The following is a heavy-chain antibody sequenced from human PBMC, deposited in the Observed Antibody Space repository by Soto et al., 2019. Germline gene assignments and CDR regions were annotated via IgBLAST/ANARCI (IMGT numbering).Heavy chain of an antibody. CDR3: ARNKMGGLDDGVPNAFDI. CDR2: ISAYNGST. J-gene: IGHJ3*02. CDR1: GYTFTSYG. Sequence: ASVKVSCKASGYTFTSYGISWVRQAPGQGLEWMGWISAYNGSTNYAQKLQGRVTMTTDTSTSTAYMELRSLRSDDTAVYYCARNKMGGLDDGVPNAFDIWGQGTMVTVSS. V-gene: IGHV1-18*01. D-gene: IGHD6-19*01.